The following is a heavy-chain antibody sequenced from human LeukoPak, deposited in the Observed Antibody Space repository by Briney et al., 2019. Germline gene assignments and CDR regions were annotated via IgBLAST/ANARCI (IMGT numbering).Heavy chain of an antibody. J-gene: IGHJ4*02. CDR2: IYHSGST. V-gene: IGHV4-4*02. CDR3: AREVYDSSGYYILGVDY. D-gene: IGHD3-22*01. Sequence: PSGTLSLTCAVSGGSISSSNWWSWVRQPPGKGLEWIGEIYHSGSTNYNPSLKSRVTISVDKPKNQFSLKLSSVTAADTAVYYCAREVYDSSGYYILGVDYWGQGTLVTVSS. CDR1: GGSISSSNW.